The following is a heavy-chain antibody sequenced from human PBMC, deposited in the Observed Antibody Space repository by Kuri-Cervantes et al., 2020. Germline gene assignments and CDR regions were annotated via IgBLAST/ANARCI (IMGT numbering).Heavy chain of an antibody. CDR3: ARARAFSYTKRYSSSWYPDY. Sequence: GSLRLSCTVSGGSISSYYWSWIRQPPGKGLEWIGYIYYSGSTNYNPSLKSRVTISVDTSKNQFSLKLSSVTAADTAVYYCARARAFSYTKRYSSSWYPDYWGQGTLVTVSS. CDR1: GGSISSYY. CDR2: IYYSGST. V-gene: IGHV4-59*12. D-gene: IGHD6-13*01. J-gene: IGHJ4*02.